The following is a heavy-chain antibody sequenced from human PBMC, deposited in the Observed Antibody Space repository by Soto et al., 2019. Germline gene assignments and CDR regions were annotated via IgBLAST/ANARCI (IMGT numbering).Heavy chain of an antibody. CDR3: ARGGYCSSTSCLHDYWFDP. V-gene: IGHV4-59*08. Sequence: SETLSLTCTVSGGSISSYYWSWIRQPPGKGLEWIGYIYYSGSTNYNPSLKSRVTISVDTSKNQSSLKLSSVTAADTAVYYCARGGYCSSTSCLHDYWFDPWGQGTLVTSPQ. J-gene: IGHJ5*02. CDR1: GGSISSYY. D-gene: IGHD2-2*03. CDR2: IYYSGST.